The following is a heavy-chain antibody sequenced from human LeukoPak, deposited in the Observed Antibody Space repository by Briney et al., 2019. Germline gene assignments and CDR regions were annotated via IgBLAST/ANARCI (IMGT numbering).Heavy chain of an antibody. Sequence: SQTLSLTCAISGDNLSSNTAAWNWIRQSPSRGLGWLGRTYYMSKWYNDYAVSVKSRITINPDTSKNQFSLQLNSVTPEDTAVYYCARDAPLGPFRIAARPNRYFDLWGRGTLVTVSS. D-gene: IGHD6-6*01. V-gene: IGHV6-1*01. CDR1: GDNLSSNTAA. CDR2: TYYMSKWYN. CDR3: ARDAPLGPFRIAARPNRYFDL. J-gene: IGHJ2*01.